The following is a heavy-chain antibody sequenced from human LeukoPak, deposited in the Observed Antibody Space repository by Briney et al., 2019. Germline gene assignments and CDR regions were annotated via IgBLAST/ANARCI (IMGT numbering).Heavy chain of an antibody. CDR3: ARDGYGSGSYSFDY. Sequence: SETLSLTCTVSGGSISSYSCSWIRQPAGKGLEWIGRIYTSGSTNYNPSLKSRVTMSVDTSKNQFSLKLCSVTAADSAVYYCARDGYGSGSYSFDYWGQGTLVTVSS. D-gene: IGHD3-10*01. J-gene: IGHJ4*02. V-gene: IGHV4-4*07. CDR1: GGSISSYS. CDR2: IYTSGST.